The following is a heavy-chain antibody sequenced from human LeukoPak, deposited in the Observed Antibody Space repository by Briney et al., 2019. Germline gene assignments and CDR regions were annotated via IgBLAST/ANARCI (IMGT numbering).Heavy chain of an antibody. CDR3: ASRDKGYYYGMDV. J-gene: IGHJ6*02. D-gene: IGHD5-24*01. V-gene: IGHV3-66*01. Sequence: GGSLRLSCAASGFTFGSYAMYWVRQAPGKGLEWVSLLYSSDSTYYADSVKGRFTISRDNSKNTLYLQMNSLRAEDTAVYYCASRDKGYYYGMDVWGQGTTVTVSS. CDR2: LYSSDST. CDR1: GFTFGSYA.